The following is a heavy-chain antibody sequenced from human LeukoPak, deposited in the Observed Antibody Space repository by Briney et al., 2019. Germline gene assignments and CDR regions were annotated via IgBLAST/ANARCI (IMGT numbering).Heavy chain of an antibody. Sequence: PGGSLRLSCAVSGFTVSSNYMSWVRQAPGKGLEWVAVIYTGGSTYYADSVKGRFTISRDNSKNTLYLQMNSLRVGDTAVYYCARDPVDTAMVWGQGTLVTVSS. D-gene: IGHD5-18*01. CDR3: ARDPVDTAMV. CDR2: IYTGGST. CDR1: GFTVSSNY. V-gene: IGHV3-53*01. J-gene: IGHJ4*02.